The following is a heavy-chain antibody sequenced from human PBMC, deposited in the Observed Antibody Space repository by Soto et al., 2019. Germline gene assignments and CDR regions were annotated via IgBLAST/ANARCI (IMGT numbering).Heavy chain of an antibody. Sequence: SQTLSVTCTVSYGSISSGSFYLGFINQPPVKGLEWIGSIYYTMNTYYNPSLKSRVTISVDSSKNQFSLKLSSVTAADTAVYYCARHWEQWLGYIEYWRQGTLVTVSS. CDR3: ARHWEQWLGYIEY. V-gene: IGHV4-39*01. J-gene: IGHJ4*02. CDR2: IYYTMNT. CDR1: YGSISSGSFY. D-gene: IGHD6-19*01.